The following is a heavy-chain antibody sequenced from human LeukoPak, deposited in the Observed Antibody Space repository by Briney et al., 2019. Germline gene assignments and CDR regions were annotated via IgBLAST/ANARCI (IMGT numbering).Heavy chain of an antibody. CDR1: GFTFDDYA. Sequence: GGSLRLSCAASGFTFDDYAMHWVRQAPGKGLEWVSGISWNSGSIGYADSVKGRFAISRDNAKNSLYLQMNSLRAEDTAVYYCARDSGWFGELSDGAFDIWGQGTMVTVSS. CDR3: ARDSGWFGELSDGAFDI. D-gene: IGHD3-10*01. V-gene: IGHV3-9*01. CDR2: ISWNSGSI. J-gene: IGHJ3*02.